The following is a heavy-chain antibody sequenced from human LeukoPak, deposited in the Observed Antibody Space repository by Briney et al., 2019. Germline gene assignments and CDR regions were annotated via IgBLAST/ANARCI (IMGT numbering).Heavy chain of an antibody. J-gene: IGHJ5*02. V-gene: IGHV1-2*02. CDR1: GYTFTVYY. D-gene: IGHD3-3*01. Sequence: ASVKVSCKASGYTFTVYYMHWVRQAPGQGLEWMGWINPNSGGTNYAQKFQGRVTMTRDTSISTDYMELSRLRSDDTAVYYCAREGGYYDFWSGYYTGRGYNWFDPWGQGTLVTVSS. CDR3: AREGGYYDFWSGYYTGRGYNWFDP. CDR2: INPNSGGT.